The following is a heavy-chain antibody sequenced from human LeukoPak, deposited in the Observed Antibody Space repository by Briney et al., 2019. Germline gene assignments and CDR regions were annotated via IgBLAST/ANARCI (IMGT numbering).Heavy chain of an antibody. CDR2: IWYDGSNK. Sequence: PGRSLRLSCAASGFTFSSYGMHWVRQAPGKGLEWVAVIWYDGSNKYYADSVKGRFTISRDDSKNTLYLQMNSLRAEDTAVYYCAKDLLALRRTSNFDYWGQGTLVTVSS. D-gene: IGHD2/OR15-2a*01. V-gene: IGHV3-33*06. CDR3: AKDLLALRRTSNFDY. J-gene: IGHJ4*02. CDR1: GFTFSSYG.